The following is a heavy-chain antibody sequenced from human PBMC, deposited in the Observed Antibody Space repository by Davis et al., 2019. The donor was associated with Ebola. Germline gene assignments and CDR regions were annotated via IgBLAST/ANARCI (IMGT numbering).Heavy chain of an antibody. V-gene: IGHV4-4*02. J-gene: IGHJ5*02. Sequence: SETLSLTCAVSGGSISSSNWWSWVRQPPGKGLEWIGEIYHSGSTNYNPSLKSRVTISVDKSKNQFSLKLSSVTAADTAVYYCARDEIVSDFWSGYTYNWFDPWGQGTLVTVSS. CDR1: GGSISSSNW. D-gene: IGHD3-3*01. CDR3: ARDEIVSDFWSGYTYNWFDP. CDR2: IYHSGST.